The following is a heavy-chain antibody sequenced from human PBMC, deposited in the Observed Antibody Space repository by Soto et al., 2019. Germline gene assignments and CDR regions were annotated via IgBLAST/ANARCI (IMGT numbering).Heavy chain of an antibody. CDR1: GGTFSSYA. CDR3: ARCSYSTSYYYYGMDV. Sequence: GASVKVSCKASGGTFSSYAISWVRQAPGQGLEWMGWISPYNGNTNYAQKLQGRVTMTTDTSTSTANMELRSLRSDDTAVYYCARCSYSTSYYYYGMDVWGQGTTVTVSS. CDR2: ISPYNGNT. V-gene: IGHV1-18*01. J-gene: IGHJ6*02. D-gene: IGHD2-2*01.